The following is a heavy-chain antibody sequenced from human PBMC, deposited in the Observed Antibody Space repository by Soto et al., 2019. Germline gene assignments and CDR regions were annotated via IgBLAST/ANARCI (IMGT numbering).Heavy chain of an antibody. J-gene: IGHJ4*02. Sequence: PGGSLRLSCAASGFTFSSYSMNWVRQAPGKGLEWISYISTTSSSIYYADSVKGRFTISRDNAKNSLFLQMNSLRDEDTAVYYCARKGVACDYSGQGALVSVSS. V-gene: IGHV3-48*02. CDR2: ISTTSSSI. D-gene: IGHD3-3*01. CDR1: GFTFSSYS. CDR3: ARKGVACDY.